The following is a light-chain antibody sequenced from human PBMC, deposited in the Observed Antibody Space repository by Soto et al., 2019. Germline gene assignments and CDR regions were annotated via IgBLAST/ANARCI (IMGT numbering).Light chain of an antibody. CDR1: QSIDAW. J-gene: IGKJ2*01. Sequence: DVQMTQSPSTLSASIGDTVTITCRASQSIDAWLAWYQQKPGRPPKLLIYRASILENGVPSRFSGRGSGTEFTLTISGLRPDDLGTYFCQQSNSYPKTFGEGTKLDI. CDR3: QQSNSYPKT. CDR2: RAS. V-gene: IGKV1-5*03.